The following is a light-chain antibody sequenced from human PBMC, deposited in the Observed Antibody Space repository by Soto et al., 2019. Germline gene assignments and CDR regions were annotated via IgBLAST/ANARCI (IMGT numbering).Light chain of an antibody. CDR2: LGS. J-gene: IGKJ1*01. CDR3: MQALQTRT. CDR1: QSLLQSDGYTY. Sequence: DIVMTQSPLSLPVTPGEPASISCRSSQSLLQSDGYTYLDWYLQKPGRSPHFLIYLGSNRASGVPARFRGSGSGTDFTLKISMVEGEDVGVSYCMQALQTRTFGQGTKVEIK. V-gene: IGKV2-28*01.